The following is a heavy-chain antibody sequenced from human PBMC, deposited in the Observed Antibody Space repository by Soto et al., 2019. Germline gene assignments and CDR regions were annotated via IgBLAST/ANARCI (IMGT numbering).Heavy chain of an antibody. CDR1: GGSISSYY. V-gene: IGHV4-59*01. CDR2: IYYSGST. CDR3: ARDHSDSSGPYDAFDI. Sequence: SETLSLTCTVSGGSISSYYWSWIRQPPGKGLEWIGYIYYSGSTNYNPSLKSRVTISVDTSKNQFSLKLSSVTAADTAVYYCARDHSDSSGPYDAFDIWGQGTMVTGSS. J-gene: IGHJ3*02. D-gene: IGHD3-22*01.